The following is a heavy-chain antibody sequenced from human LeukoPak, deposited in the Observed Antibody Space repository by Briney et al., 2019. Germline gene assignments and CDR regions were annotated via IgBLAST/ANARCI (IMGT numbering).Heavy chain of an antibody. CDR3: ARHYMTTVTKGAFDI. Sequence: PGGSLRLSCAASGFTFSSYGMHWVRQAPGKGLEWVAFIRYDGSNKYYADSVKGRFTISRDHSKNTLYLQMNSLRAEDTAVYYCARHYMTTVTKGAFDIWGQGTMVTVSS. J-gene: IGHJ3*02. V-gene: IGHV3-30*02. D-gene: IGHD4-17*01. CDR1: GFTFSSYG. CDR2: IRYDGSNK.